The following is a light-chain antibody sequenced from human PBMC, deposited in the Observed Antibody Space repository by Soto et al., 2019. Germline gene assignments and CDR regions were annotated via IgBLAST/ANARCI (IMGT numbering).Light chain of an antibody. CDR1: QSISIW. V-gene: IGKV1-5*03. Sequence: DIQMTQSPSTLAASVGGRFTITCRANQSISIWLAWYQQKTGRATKLLIYKASSLESGVPSRLSGSGSVTEFTLTISSLQTDDFATYYCHHYNPYFQAWTFGQGTKVDIK. J-gene: IGKJ1*01. CDR3: HHYNPYFQAWT. CDR2: KAS.